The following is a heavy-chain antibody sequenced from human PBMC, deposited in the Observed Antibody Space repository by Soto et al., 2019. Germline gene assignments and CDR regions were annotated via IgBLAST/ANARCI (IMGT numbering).Heavy chain of an antibody. CDR1: VVALSCYA. Sequence: SVKVACKARVVALSCYAIRWARPAPGQGLEWMGGIIPIFGTANYAQKFQGRVTITADESTSTAYMELSSLRSEDTAVYYCARSMIVVVTGMDVWGKGTTVTVSS. CDR3: ARSMIVVVTGMDV. D-gene: IGHD3-22*01. J-gene: IGHJ6*04. CDR2: IIPIFGTA. V-gene: IGHV1-69*13.